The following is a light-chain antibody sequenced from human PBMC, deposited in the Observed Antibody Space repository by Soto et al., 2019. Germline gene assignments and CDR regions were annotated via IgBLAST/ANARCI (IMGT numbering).Light chain of an antibody. CDR3: AAWDDSLNGPV. V-gene: IGLV1-44*01. CDR1: SSNIGSNT. J-gene: IGLJ2*01. Sequence: QSVLTQPTSASGTPGQRVTISCSGSSSNIGSNTVNWYQQLPGTAPKLLIYSHNQRPSGVPDRFSGSKSGTSASLAISGLQSEDEADYYCAAWDDSLNGPVFGGGTKLTVL. CDR2: SHN.